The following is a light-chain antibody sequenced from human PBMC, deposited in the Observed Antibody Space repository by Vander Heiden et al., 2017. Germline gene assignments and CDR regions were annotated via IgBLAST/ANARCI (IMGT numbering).Light chain of an antibody. Sequence: IQMTQSPSSVSASVGDRVTITCRASQTINTWLAWYQQKPGKAPQLLIYGASTLQTGVPSRFSGSGSGTFFTLTINSLQPEDFATYYCQQSSSFPQTFGHGTKVDVK. V-gene: IGKV1-12*01. CDR1: QTINTW. J-gene: IGKJ3*01. CDR3: QQSSSFPQT. CDR2: GAS.